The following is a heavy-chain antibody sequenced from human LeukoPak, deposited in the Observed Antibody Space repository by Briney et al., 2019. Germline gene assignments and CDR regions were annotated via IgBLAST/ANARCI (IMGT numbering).Heavy chain of an antibody. V-gene: IGHV1-18*01. CDR2: ISAYNGNT. J-gene: IGHJ4*02. D-gene: IGHD3-22*01. Sequence: ASVKVSCKASGYTFTSYGISGVRQAPGQGLEWMGWISAYNGNTNYAQKLQGRVTMTTDTSTSTAYMELSSLRSEDTAVYYCARVGRYDSSGYYYFDYWGQGTLVTVSS. CDR3: ARVGRYDSSGYYYFDY. CDR1: GYTFTSYG.